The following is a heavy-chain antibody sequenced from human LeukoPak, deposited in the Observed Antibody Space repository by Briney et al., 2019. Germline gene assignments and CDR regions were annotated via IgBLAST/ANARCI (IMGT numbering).Heavy chain of an antibody. CDR2: ISAYNGNT. V-gene: IGHV1-18*01. J-gene: IGHJ4*02. CDR1: GYTFTSYD. D-gene: IGHD3-3*01. CDR3: ATTPFLWSGYSYYFDY. Sequence: EASVKVSCKASGYTFTSYDINWVRQAPGQGLEWMGWISAYNGNTNYAQKLQGRVTMTTDTSTSTAYMELRSLRSDDTAVYYCATTPFLWSGYSYYFDYWGQGTLVTVSS.